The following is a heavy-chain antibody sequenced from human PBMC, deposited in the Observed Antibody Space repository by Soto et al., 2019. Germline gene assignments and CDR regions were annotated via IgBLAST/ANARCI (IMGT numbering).Heavy chain of an antibody. CDR3: ARGDVYSSGWPGFDY. Sequence: PSETLSLTCTVSGGSISSYYWSWIRQPPGKGLEWIGYIYYSGSTNYNPSLKSRVTISVDTSKNQFSLKLSSVTAADTAVYYCARGDVYSSGWPGFDYWGQGTLVTVSS. J-gene: IGHJ4*02. D-gene: IGHD6-19*01. V-gene: IGHV4-59*01. CDR1: GGSISSYY. CDR2: IYYSGST.